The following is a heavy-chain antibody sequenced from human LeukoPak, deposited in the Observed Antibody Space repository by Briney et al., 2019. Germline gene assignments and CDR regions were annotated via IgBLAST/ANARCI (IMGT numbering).Heavy chain of an antibody. J-gene: IGHJ5*02. Sequence: SETLSLTCTVSGDSISCSSYYWGWIRQPPGKGLEWIGNIYYSGSTYYNPSLKSRVTISVDTSKNQFSLMLSSLTAADTAVYYCARLTILYHSSGWSPYNWFDPWGQGTLVTVSS. V-gene: IGHV4-39*01. CDR1: GDSISCSSYY. CDR3: ARLTILYHSSGWSPYNWFDP. D-gene: IGHD6-19*01. CDR2: IYYSGST.